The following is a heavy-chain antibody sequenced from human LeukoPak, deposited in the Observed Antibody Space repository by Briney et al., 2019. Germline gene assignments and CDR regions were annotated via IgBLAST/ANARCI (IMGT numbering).Heavy chain of an antibody. CDR3: AKDRNYYGSGEPFDY. J-gene: IGHJ4*02. V-gene: IGHV3-30*02. Sequence: PGGSLRLSCAASGFTFSSYGMHWVRQAPGKGLEWVAFIRYDGSNKYYADSVKGRFTISRDNSKNTPYLQMNSLTADDTAVYYCAKDRNYYGSGEPFDYWGQGTLVTVSS. D-gene: IGHD3-10*01. CDR2: IRYDGSNK. CDR1: GFTFSSYG.